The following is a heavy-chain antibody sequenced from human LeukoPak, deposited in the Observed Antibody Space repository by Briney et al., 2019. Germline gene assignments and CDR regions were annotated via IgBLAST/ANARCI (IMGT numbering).Heavy chain of an antibody. J-gene: IGHJ5*02. D-gene: IGHD6-19*01. V-gene: IGHV1-24*01. CDR1: GYTFTGYY. CDR3: APSWGSSGWYSWFDP. Sequence: ASVKVSCEASGYTFTGYYMHWVRQAPGQGLEWMGGFDPEDGETIYAQKFQGRVTMTEDTSTDTAYMEVSSLRSEDTAVYYCAPSWGSSGWYSWFDPWGQGTLVTVSS. CDR2: FDPEDGET.